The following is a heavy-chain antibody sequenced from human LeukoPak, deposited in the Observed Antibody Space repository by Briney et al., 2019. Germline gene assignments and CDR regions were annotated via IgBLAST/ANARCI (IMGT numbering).Heavy chain of an antibody. V-gene: IGHV1-69*13. D-gene: IGHD6-13*01. CDR2: IIPTFGTA. J-gene: IGHJ5*02. CDR3: ARADWYSSSWYNWFDP. Sequence: ASVKVSCKASGGTFSSYAISWVRQAPGQGLEWMGGIIPTFGTANYAQKFQGRVTITADESTSTAYMGLSSLRSEDTAVYYCARADWYSSSWYNWFDPWGQGTLVTVSS. CDR1: GGTFSSYA.